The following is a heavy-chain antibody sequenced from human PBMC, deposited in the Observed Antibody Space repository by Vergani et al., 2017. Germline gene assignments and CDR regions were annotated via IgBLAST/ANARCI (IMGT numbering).Heavy chain of an antibody. CDR2: IYPADSDT. CDR3: ARHTTYNVS. Sequence: EVELVQSGPEMRKPGESLKISCKGSEYSFGNYWIGWVRQMPGKGLEWMGIIYPADSDTRYSPSFQGQVTISADKSISTAFLQWDSLKASDTALYYCARHTTYNVSWGQGTLVTVSS. J-gene: IGHJ5*02. CDR1: EYSFGNYW. D-gene: IGHD5-24*01. V-gene: IGHV5-51*01.